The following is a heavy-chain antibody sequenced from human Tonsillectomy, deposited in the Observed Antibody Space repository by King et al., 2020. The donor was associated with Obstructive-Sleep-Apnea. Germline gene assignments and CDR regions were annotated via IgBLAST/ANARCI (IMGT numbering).Heavy chain of an antibody. J-gene: IGHJ4*02. CDR1: GYTFTNYG. Sequence: VQLVQSGGEVKNPGASVKVSCKASGYTFTNYGISWVRQAPGQGLEWMGWISTYNGNTNYAQKFQGRVTMTTDTSTSTAYMDMRSLRSDDTAVYYCARVHGYNFFDYWGQGTLLTVSS. V-gene: IGHV1-18*01. CDR3: ARVHGYNFFDY. D-gene: IGHD5-24*01. CDR2: ISTYNGNT.